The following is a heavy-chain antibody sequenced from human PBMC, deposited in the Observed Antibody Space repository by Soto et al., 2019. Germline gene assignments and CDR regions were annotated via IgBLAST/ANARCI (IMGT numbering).Heavy chain of an antibody. CDR1: GYAFTSYG. Sequence: VASVKVSCKAAGYAFTSYGISWVRQAPGQGLEWMGWISAYNGNTNYAQKLQGRVTMTTDTSTSTAYMELRSLRSDDTAVYYCARDTSLLRYFDWPGGPIDPWGQGTLVTVSS. CDR2: ISAYNGNT. J-gene: IGHJ5*02. D-gene: IGHD3-9*01. CDR3: ARDTSLLRYFDWPGGPIDP. V-gene: IGHV1-18*01.